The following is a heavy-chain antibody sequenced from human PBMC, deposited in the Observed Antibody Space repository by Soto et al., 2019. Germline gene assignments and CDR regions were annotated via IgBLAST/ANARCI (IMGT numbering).Heavy chain of an antibody. J-gene: IGHJ5*02. CDR3: ARGKYDFWGGWFDP. CDR1: GGSISSGGYY. Sequence: QVQLQESGPRLVKPSQTLSLTCTVSGGSISSGGYYWSWIRQHPGKGLEWIGYIYYSGSTYYNPSLKSRVTRSVDTSKNQFPLKLSSVTAADTAVYYCARGKYDFWGGWFDPWVQGSLVTVSS. CDR2: IYYSGST. V-gene: IGHV4-31*03. D-gene: IGHD3-3*01.